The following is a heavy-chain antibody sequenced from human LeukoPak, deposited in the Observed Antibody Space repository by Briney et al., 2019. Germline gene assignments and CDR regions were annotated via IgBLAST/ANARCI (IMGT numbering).Heavy chain of an antibody. Sequence: GRSLRLSCAVSGLTFSSYWMHWVRQAPGKGPVWVPRINREGSSTSYADSVKGRFTISRDNAKNTLYLQMNSLRVEDTAVYYCASRDQSCSGDTCYPIDYWGQGTLVTVSS. CDR3: ASRDQSCSGDTCYPIDY. J-gene: IGHJ4*02. D-gene: IGHD2-15*01. CDR2: INREGSST. V-gene: IGHV3-74*01. CDR1: GLTFSSYW.